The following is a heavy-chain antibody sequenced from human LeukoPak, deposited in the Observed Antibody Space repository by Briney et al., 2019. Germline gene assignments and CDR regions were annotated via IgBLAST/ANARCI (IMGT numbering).Heavy chain of an antibody. CDR3: ARVKDYGSFDP. J-gene: IGHJ5*02. CDR2: IIPIFGTA. CDR1: GGTFISYA. Sequence: SVTVSFKASGGTFISYAISWVRQAPGQGREGMGGIIPIFGTANYAQKFQGRVTITADKSTITAYMELSSLRSEDPAVYYCARVKDYGSFDPWGQGTLVTVSS. D-gene: IGHD3-10*01. V-gene: IGHV1-69*06.